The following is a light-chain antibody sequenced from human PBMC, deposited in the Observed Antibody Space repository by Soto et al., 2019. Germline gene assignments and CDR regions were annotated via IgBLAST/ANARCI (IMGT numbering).Light chain of an antibody. Sequence: QSVLTHPASVSGSPGQSITISCTGTNSDVGGYNYVSWFQQHPGKAPKLIIYQVNYRPSGVSDRFSGSKSGNTASLTISGLQAEDEADYYCSSYTSSSSPYVFGTGTRSPS. CDR3: SSYTSSSSPYV. CDR2: QVN. V-gene: IGLV2-14*01. CDR1: NSDVGGYNY. J-gene: IGLJ1*01.